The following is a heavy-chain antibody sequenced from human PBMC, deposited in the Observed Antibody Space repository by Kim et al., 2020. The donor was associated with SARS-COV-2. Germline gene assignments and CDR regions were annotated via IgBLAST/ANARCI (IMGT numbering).Heavy chain of an antibody. CDR2: IKQDGSEK. CDR1: GFTFSSYW. Sequence: GGSLRLSCAASGFTFSSYWMSWVRQAPGKGLEWVANIKQDGSEKYYVDSVKGRFTISRDNAKNSLYLQMNSLRAEDTAVYYCARPPVTRSGNWYVDLWGRGTLVTVSS. J-gene: IGHJ2*01. D-gene: IGHD4-17*01. V-gene: IGHV3-7*03. CDR3: ARPPVTRSGNWYVDL.